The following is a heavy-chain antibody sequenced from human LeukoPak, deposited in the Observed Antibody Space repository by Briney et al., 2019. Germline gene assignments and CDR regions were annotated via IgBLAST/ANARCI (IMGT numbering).Heavy chain of an antibody. CDR3: ARGGPSYDSSAWFDY. Sequence: SETLSFTCTVSGVSISTYYWSWIRQPPGKGLEWIGYIYSSGSTNYNPSLKSRVTISVDTSKNQFSLKLSSVTAADTAVYYCARGGPSYDSSAWFDYWGQGTLVTVSS. D-gene: IGHD3-22*01. V-gene: IGHV4-59*01. CDR1: GVSISTYY. J-gene: IGHJ4*02. CDR2: IYSSGST.